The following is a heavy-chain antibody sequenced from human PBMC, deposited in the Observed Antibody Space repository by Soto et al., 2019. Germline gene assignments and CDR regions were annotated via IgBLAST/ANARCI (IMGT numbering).Heavy chain of an antibody. V-gene: IGHV4-30-4*01. J-gene: IGHJ5*02. Sequence: SETLSLTCTVSGGSISSGDYYWSWIRQPPGKGLEWIGYIYYSGSTYYNPSLKSRVTISVDTSKNQFSLKLSSVTAADTAVYYCARDYYGSGSYLNWFDPCGQGTLVTVSS. CDR3: ARDYYGSGSYLNWFDP. CDR2: IYYSGST. D-gene: IGHD3-10*01. CDR1: GGSISSGDYY.